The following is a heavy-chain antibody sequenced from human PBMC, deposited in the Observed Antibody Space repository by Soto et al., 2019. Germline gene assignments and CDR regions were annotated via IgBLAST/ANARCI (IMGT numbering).Heavy chain of an antibody. D-gene: IGHD3-9*01. Sequence: HLQLQESGPRLVKPSQTLSLTCTVSGGSISTTTHYWAWIRQPAGKGLEWIGSVYYSGITYYNPSLKRRDTIFIETSKKQFSLNLSSATVADTAVYYCARHPNYEVLTKHDMEVWGQGTTVTVSS. CDR3: ARHPNYEVLTKHDMEV. CDR1: GGSISTTTHY. CDR2: VYYSGIT. V-gene: IGHV4-39*01. J-gene: IGHJ6*02.